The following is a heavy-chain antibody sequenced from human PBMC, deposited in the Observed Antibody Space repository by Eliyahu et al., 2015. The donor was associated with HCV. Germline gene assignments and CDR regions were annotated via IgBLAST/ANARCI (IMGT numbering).Heavy chain of an antibody. CDR1: GFTFSSYA. D-gene: IGHD6-13*01. J-gene: IGHJ3*02. CDR3: ARSYPGIALIRDAFDI. CDR2: ISYDGSNK. Sequence: QVQLVESGGGVVQPGRSLRLSCAASGFTFSSYAMHWVRQAPGKGLEWVAVISYDGSNKYYADSVKGRFTISRDNSKNTLYLQMNSLRAEDTAVYYCARSYPGIALIRDAFDIWGQGTMVTVSS. V-gene: IGHV3-30*04.